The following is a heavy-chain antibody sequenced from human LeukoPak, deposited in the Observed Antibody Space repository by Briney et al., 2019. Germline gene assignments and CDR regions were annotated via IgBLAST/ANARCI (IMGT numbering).Heavy chain of an antibody. D-gene: IGHD3-10*01. J-gene: IGHJ4*02. Sequence: SETLSLTCAVYGGSFSGHYWSWIRQPPGKGPEWIGEINHSGSTNYNPSLKSRVTISVDTSKNQFSLKLSSVTAADTAVYYCARGVTYYYGSGRPYYFDYWGQRTLVTVSS. CDR1: GGSFSGHY. V-gene: IGHV4-34*01. CDR3: ARGVTYYYGSGRPYYFDY. CDR2: INHSGST.